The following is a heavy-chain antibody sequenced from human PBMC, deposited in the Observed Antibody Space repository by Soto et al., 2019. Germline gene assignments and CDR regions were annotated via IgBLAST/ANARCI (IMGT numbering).Heavy chain of an antibody. Sequence: EVQLAESGGGMVQPGGSLRLSCVASGFTFSSYDMHWVRQAPGKGLEYVSSISSNGGTTYYGNSVKGRFTISRDNSKNTLYLHMGSLRAEDMAVYYCVRRVSGNEAYWGQGTLVTVSS. CDR1: GFTFSSYD. J-gene: IGHJ4*02. CDR3: VRRVSGNEAY. CDR2: ISSNGGTT. D-gene: IGHD1-1*01. V-gene: IGHV3-64*01.